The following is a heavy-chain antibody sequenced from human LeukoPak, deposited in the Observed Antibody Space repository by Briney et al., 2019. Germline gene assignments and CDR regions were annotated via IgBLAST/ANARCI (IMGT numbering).Heavy chain of an antibody. D-gene: IGHD7-27*01. V-gene: IGHV3-21*05. CDR2: ISGSSGII. CDR1: GFTFNTYT. J-gene: IGHJ4*02. CDR3: ARGHDPLGN. Sequence: GGSLRLSCAASGFTFNTYTMNWVRQAPGKGLEWVSYISGSSGIIDYADSVKGRFTISRDNAKNSLYLQMNSLRAEDTAVYYCARGHDPLGNWGQGTLVTVSS.